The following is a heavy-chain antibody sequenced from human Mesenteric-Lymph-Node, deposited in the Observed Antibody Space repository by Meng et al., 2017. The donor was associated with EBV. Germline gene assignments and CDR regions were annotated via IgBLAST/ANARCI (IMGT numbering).Heavy chain of an antibody. J-gene: IGHJ4*02. CDR3: ARDDHTGRGEPFDY. D-gene: IGHD2-8*02. CDR2: INPDNGAT. Sequence: QGRRVPSGAEVKRPGASVSVSCKTSGYPFTGYYMHWVRQAPGQGLEWMGQINPDNGATNYGQKFQDRVTLTRDTSINTIYLELGSLRSDDTATYYCARDDHTGRGEPFDYWGQGTLVTVSS. CDR1: GYPFTGYY. V-gene: IGHV1-2*06.